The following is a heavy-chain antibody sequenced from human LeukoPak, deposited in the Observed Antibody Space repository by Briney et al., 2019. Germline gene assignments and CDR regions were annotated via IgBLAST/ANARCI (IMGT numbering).Heavy chain of an antibody. Sequence: PSETLSLTCTVSGGSVSSGSYYWSWIRQPPGKGLEWIGEIYHSGATNYNPSLKSRVTMLLDKSKNQFSLKLNSVTAADTAVYYCARNGGNSDYDYWGQGTLVTVSA. CDR2: IYHSGAT. V-gene: IGHV4-61*01. CDR1: GGSVSSGSYY. D-gene: IGHD4-23*01. CDR3: ARNGGNSDYDY. J-gene: IGHJ4*02.